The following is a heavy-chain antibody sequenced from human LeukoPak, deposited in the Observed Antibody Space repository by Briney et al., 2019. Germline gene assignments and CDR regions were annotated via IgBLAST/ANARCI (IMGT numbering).Heavy chain of an antibody. V-gene: IGHV3-23*01. Sequence: GGSLRLSCAASGFTFSSYAMSWVRQAPGKGLEWVSAISGSGGSTYYADSVEGRFTISRDNSKNTLYLQMNSLRAEDTAVYYCAKRIWPDYYYGMDVWGKGTTVTVSS. CDR3: AKRIWPDYYYGMDV. CDR1: GFTFSSYA. CDR2: ISGSGGST. J-gene: IGHJ6*04.